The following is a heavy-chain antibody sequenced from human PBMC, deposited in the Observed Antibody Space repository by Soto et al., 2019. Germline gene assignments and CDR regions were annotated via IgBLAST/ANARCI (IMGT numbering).Heavy chain of an antibody. Sequence: SVKVSCKASGGTFSSYAISWLRQAPGQGLEWMGGIIPIFGTANYAQKFQGRVTITADESTSTAYMELSSLRSEDTAVYYCARSITIFGVVMPPYDYYVMDVWGQGTTVTVSS. CDR1: GGTFSSYA. V-gene: IGHV1-69*13. J-gene: IGHJ6*02. CDR2: IIPIFGTA. CDR3: ARSITIFGVVMPPYDYYVMDV. D-gene: IGHD3-3*01.